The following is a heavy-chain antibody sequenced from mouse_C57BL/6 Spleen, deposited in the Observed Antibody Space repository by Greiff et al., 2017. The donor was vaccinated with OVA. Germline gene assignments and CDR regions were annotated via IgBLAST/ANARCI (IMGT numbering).Heavy chain of an antibody. CDR2: IDPSDSYT. Sequence: VQLQQPGAELVKPGASVKLSCKASGYTFTSYWMQWVKQRPGQGLEWIGEIDPSDSYTNYNQKFKGKATLTVDTSSSTAYIQLSSLTSEDSAVYYCARGRDWVDDWGQGTTLTVSS. D-gene: IGHD4-1*01. CDR3: ARGRDWVDD. CDR1: GYTFTSYW. J-gene: IGHJ2*01. V-gene: IGHV1-50*01.